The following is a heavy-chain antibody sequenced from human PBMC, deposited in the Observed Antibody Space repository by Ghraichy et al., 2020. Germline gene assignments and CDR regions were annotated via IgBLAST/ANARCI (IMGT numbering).Heavy chain of an antibody. CDR2: IGTSRGNT. CDR3: AREIRTDCGGDCSH. D-gene: IGHD2-21*02. V-gene: IGHV1-18*01. Sequence: ASVKVSCKASGYSFTAYSVTWVRQAPGQGLEWMGWIGTSRGNTKYVQKYQGRVTMTTDASTSTVYMELRSLRSDDTALYYCAREIRTDCGGDCSHWGQGTLVTVSS. CDR1: GYSFTAYS. J-gene: IGHJ1*01.